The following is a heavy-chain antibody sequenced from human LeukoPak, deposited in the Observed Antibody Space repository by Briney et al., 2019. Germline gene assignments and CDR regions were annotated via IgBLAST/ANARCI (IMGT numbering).Heavy chain of an antibody. CDR2: IIPIFGTA. CDR3: ADCSSTSCYYYYYMDV. Sequence: SVRVSCKASGGTFSSYAISWVRQAPGQGLEWMGRIIPIFGTANYAQKFQGRVTITTDESTSTAYMELSSLRSEDTAVYYCADCSSTSCYYYYYMDVWGKGTTVTVSS. D-gene: IGHD2-2*01. CDR1: GGTFSSYA. V-gene: IGHV1-69*05. J-gene: IGHJ6*03.